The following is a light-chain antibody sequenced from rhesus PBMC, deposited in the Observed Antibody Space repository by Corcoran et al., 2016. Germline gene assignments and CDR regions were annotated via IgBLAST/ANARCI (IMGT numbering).Light chain of an antibody. J-gene: IGKJ2*01. V-gene: IGKV2-104*02. CDR3: MEALEFPYS. CDR1: QSLLDSEDGNTY. CDR2: EVS. Sequence: DIVMTQTPLSLPVTPGEPASISCRSSQSLLDSEDGNTYLDWYLQKPGQSPQLLIYEVSNRASGVPDRVSGSGSDTDFTLKSTRVESEDVGVYYCMEALEFPYSFGQGTKVEIK.